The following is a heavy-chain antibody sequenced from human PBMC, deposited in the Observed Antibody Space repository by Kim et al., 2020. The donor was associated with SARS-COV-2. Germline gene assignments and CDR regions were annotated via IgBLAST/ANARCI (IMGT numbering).Heavy chain of an antibody. V-gene: IGHV4-4*07. CDR2: IYTSGST. D-gene: IGHD6-13*01. CDR1: GGSISSYY. Sequence: SETLSLTCTVSGGSISSYYWSWIRQPAGKGLEWIGRIYTSGSTNYNPSLKSRVTMSVDTSKNQFSLKLSSVTAADTAVYYCARDKGDSSSPMNYYYYYGMDVWGQGTTVTVSS. CDR3: ARDKGDSSSPMNYYYYYGMDV. J-gene: IGHJ6*02.